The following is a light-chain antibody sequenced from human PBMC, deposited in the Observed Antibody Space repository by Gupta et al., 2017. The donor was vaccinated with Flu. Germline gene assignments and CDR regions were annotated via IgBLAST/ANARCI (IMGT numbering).Light chain of an antibody. J-gene: IGLJ3*02. V-gene: IGLV3-21*03. CDR2: DDS. CDR3: QVGDSSSDQAV. Sequence: GRTAKIAVGGSNIGSKSVHWYQQKPGQAPVVVVYDDSGRGSGIPERFSGSNSGNTATLTSSRVEPGDEADYYCQVGDSSSDQAVFGGGTKLTVL. CDR1: NIGSKS.